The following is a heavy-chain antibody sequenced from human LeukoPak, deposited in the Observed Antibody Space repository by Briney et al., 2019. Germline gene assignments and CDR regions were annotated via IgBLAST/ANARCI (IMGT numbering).Heavy chain of an antibody. CDR2: INPNSGGT. J-gene: IGHJ5*02. V-gene: IGHV1-2*02. Sequence: ASVKVSCKASGYTFTGYYMHWVRQAPGQGLEWMGWINPNSGGTSYAQKFQGRVTMTRDTSISTAYMELSRLRSDDTAVYYCASLHYGPTPDWFDPWGQGTLVTVSS. D-gene: IGHD4-17*01. CDR3: ASLHYGPTPDWFDP. CDR1: GYTFTGYY.